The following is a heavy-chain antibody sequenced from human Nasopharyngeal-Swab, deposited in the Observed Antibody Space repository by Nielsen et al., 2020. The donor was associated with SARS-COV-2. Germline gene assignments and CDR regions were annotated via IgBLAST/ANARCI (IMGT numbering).Heavy chain of an antibody. CDR2: INHSGST. CDR1: GGSFSGYY. CDR3: ARDPTVAGTWYFDY. D-gene: IGHD6-19*01. Sequence: GSLRLSCAVYGGSFSGYYWSWIRQPPGKGLEWIGEINHSGSTNYNPSLKSRVTISVDTSKNQFSLKLSSVTAADTAVYYCARDPTVAGTWYFDYWGQGTLVTVSS. J-gene: IGHJ4*02. V-gene: IGHV4-34*01.